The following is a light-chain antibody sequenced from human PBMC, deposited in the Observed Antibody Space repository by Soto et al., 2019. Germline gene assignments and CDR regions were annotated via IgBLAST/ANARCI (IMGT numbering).Light chain of an antibody. CDR1: QDIKNY. CDR3: QQYDNLPLT. J-gene: IGKJ4*01. Sequence: DIHITQSPYSLSASIGDRVTITGQASQDIKNYLNWYQQKSGKAPKLLIYDASDLETGVPSRFSGSGSGTDFTFTINSLQPEDIATYYCQQYDNLPLTFGGGTKVDI. CDR2: DAS. V-gene: IGKV1-33*01.